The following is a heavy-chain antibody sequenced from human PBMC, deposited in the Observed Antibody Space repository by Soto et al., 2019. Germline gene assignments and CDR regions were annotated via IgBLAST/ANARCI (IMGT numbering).Heavy chain of an antibody. D-gene: IGHD1-1*01. CDR1: GYTFTSYG. CDR3: ARGRYGDY. Sequence: QVHLVQSGAEVKKPGASVKVYCKASGYTFTSYGITWVRQAPGQGLEWMGWISAHNGNTDYAQKLQGRVIVTRDTSTSTAYMELRSLRSDDTAVYYCARGRYGDYWGQGAIVTVSS. J-gene: IGHJ4*02. V-gene: IGHV1-18*01. CDR2: ISAHNGNT.